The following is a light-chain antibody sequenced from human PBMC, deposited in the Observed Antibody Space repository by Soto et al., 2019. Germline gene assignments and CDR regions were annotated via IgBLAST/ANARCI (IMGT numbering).Light chain of an antibody. J-gene: IGKJ4*01. V-gene: IGKV1-9*01. Sequence: IQLTQSRSSVSASVGDRVTITCRASQGISRYLSWYQQKPGRAPKLLISAASTLQSGVPARFSGSGSGTDFTLSITSLQPEDFATYYCQQLNTYPVTFGGGTKVDI. CDR1: QGISRY. CDR2: AAS. CDR3: QQLNTYPVT.